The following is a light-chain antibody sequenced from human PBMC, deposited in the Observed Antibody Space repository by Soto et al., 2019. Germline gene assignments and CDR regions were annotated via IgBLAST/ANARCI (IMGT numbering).Light chain of an antibody. V-gene: IGKV3-20*01. CDR2: GAS. CDR1: QSVSSSY. CDR3: EQYDKSIT. Sequence: EIVWTQSPGTLSLSPGERATLSCRASQSVSSSYLAWYQQKPGQAPRLLIYGASSRATGIPDRFSGSGSGTDFTLTINTLEPEDFAVYYCEQYDKSITFGGGTKVEIK. J-gene: IGKJ4*01.